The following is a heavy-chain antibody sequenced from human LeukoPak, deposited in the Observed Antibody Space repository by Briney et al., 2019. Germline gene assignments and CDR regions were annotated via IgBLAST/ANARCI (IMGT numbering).Heavy chain of an antibody. CDR2: INPNSGGT. D-gene: IGHD3-10*01. CDR1: GYTFTAYY. Sequence: GASVKVSCKASGYTFTAYYMHWVRQAPGQELEWMGWINPNSGGTNSSQKFQDRVTLTRDTSISTAYMELGSLRSDDTAIYYCARAYGSGSSYHPDYWGQGTLVTVSS. J-gene: IGHJ4*02. CDR3: ARAYGSGSSYHPDY. V-gene: IGHV1-2*02.